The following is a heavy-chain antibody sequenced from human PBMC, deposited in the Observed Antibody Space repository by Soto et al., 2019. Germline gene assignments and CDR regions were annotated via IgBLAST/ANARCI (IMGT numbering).Heavy chain of an antibody. D-gene: IGHD2-2*01. CDR3: ARPRRGVVVPAASFDY. J-gene: IGHJ4*02. CDR1: GGTFSSYA. CDR2: IIPIFGTA. V-gene: IGHV1-69*01. Sequence: QVKLVQSGAEVKKPGSSVKVSCKASGGTFSSYAISWVRHAPGQGLEWMGGIIPIFGTANYAQKFQGRVTITADESTSTAYMELSSLRSEDTAVYYCARPRRGVVVPAASFDYWGQVTLVTVSS.